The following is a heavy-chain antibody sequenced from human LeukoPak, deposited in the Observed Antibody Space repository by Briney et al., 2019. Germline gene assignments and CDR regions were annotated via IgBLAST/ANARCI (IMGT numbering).Heavy chain of an antibody. CDR1: GGSISSGAYY. V-gene: IGHV4-30-4*01. CDR3: ARDLVDNYGSGSYYNPPAYYYYGMDV. D-gene: IGHD3-10*01. J-gene: IGHJ6*04. CDR2: IYYSGST. Sequence: SETLSLTCTVSGGSISSGAYYWGWIRQPPGKCLEWIGYIYYSGSTYYNPSLKSRVTISVDTSKNQFSLKLSSVTAADTAVYYCARDLVDNYGSGSYYNPPAYYYYGMDVWGKGTTVTVFS.